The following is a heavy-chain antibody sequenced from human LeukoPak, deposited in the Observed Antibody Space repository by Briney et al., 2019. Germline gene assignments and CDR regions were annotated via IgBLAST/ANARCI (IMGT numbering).Heavy chain of an antibody. CDR1: GGAFSGYY. CDR2: INHSGST. V-gene: IGHV4-34*01. D-gene: IGHD2-2*01. CDR3: ARGPLRYCSSTSCYASGWYNY. J-gene: IGHJ4*02. Sequence: SETLSLTCAVYGGAFSGYYWSWIRQPPGKGLEWIGEINHSGSTNYNPSLKSRVTISVDTSKNQFSLKLSSVTAADTAVYYCARGPLRYCSSTSCYASGWYNYWGQGTLVTVSS.